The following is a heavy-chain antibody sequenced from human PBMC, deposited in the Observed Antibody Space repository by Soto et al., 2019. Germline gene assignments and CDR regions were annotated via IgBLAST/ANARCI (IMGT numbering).Heavy chain of an antibody. CDR2: FDPEDGET. Sequence: APVKVSCKVSGYTLTELSMHWVRQAPGKGLEWMGGFDPEDGETIYAQKFQGRVTMTEDTSTDTAYMELSSLRSEDTAVYYCATYYVLGGVVRNWFDPWGQGTLVTVSS. CDR3: ATYYVLGGVVRNWFDP. D-gene: IGHD3-3*01. CDR1: GYTLTELS. J-gene: IGHJ5*02. V-gene: IGHV1-24*01.